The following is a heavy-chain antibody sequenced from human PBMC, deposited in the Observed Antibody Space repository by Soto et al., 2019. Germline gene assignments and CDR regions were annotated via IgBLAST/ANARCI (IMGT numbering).Heavy chain of an antibody. Sequence: ALSLTCTVSSGSISNYYWSWIRQPAGKGLEWIGRIYPTGLTNYNPSLKSRVTMSVDTSKNQFSLKLSSVTAADTAVYYCARGSLTIDYWGQGTLVTVSS. V-gene: IGHV4-4*07. CDR1: SGSISNYY. J-gene: IGHJ4*02. CDR3: ARGSLTIDY. CDR2: IYPTGLT.